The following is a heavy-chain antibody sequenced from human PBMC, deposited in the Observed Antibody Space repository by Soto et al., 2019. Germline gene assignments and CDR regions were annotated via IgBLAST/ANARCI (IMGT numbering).Heavy chain of an antibody. Sequence: PSETVSLTCAVYCGSFIGYYWSWIRPPPGKGLEWIGEINHSGSTNYNPSLKSRVTISVDTSKNQFSLKLSSVTAADTAVYYCARWRGLTIGVPPFYYYYGMDVWGQGTTVTVSS. CDR3: ARWRGLTIGVPPFYYYYGMDV. CDR1: CGSFIGYY. CDR2: INHSGST. J-gene: IGHJ6*02. V-gene: IGHV4-34*01. D-gene: IGHD3-3*01.